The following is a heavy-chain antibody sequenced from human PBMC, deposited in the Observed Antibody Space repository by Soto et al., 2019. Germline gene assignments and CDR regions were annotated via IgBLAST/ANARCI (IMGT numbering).Heavy chain of an antibody. CDR3: ARDDAFDNENGFDM. CDR2: IVSDGSAI. CDR1: GFPFSFYG. D-gene: IGHD3-3*02. J-gene: IGHJ3*02. Sequence: GGSLRLSCAVSGFPFSFYGFHWVRQSPGKGLEWLGVIVSDGSAIYHADSLEGRFFISRDDSKDILYLQMNSLRVEDTAVYYCARDDAFDNENGFDMWGQGTMVTVSS. V-gene: IGHV3-33*01.